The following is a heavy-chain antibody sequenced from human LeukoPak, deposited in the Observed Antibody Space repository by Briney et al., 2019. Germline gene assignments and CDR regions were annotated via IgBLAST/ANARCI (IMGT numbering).Heavy chain of an antibody. J-gene: IGHJ4*02. V-gene: IGHV3-23*01. CDR1: GFTFSNYA. Sequence: GGSLRLSCAASGFTFSNYAMSWVRQAPGKGLEWVSGICGSGGSTYYADSVKGRFTISRDNSKNTLYLQMNSLTDEDTAVYYCAKKLLVGTTTLDSFDYLGQGPLVNVSS. CDR2: ICGSGGST. CDR3: AKKLLVGTTTLDSFDY. D-gene: IGHD3-22*01.